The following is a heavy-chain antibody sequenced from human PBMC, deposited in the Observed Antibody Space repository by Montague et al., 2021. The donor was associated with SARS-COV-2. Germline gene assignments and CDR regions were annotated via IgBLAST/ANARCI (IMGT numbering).Heavy chain of an antibody. D-gene: IGHD3-22*01. J-gene: IGHJ4*02. V-gene: IGHV4-34*01. Sequence: SETLSLTCAVYGGSFSDYYWSWIRQPPGKGLEWIGEINHRGTSKYNTPLKSRVSISLDTSKNQFSLYLSSVTAADTAVYYCARGRQHFNMIVVVMTGGEYYFDXWGQGTLVTVSS. CDR2: INHRGTS. CDR1: GGSFSDYY. CDR3: ARGRQHFNMIVVVMTGGEYYFDX.